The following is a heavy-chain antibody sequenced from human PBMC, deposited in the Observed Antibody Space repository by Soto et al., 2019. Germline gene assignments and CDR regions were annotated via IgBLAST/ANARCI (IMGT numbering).Heavy chain of an antibody. CDR1: GFTFSSYA. J-gene: IGHJ4*02. Sequence: EVQLLESGGGLVQPGGSLRLSCAASGFTFSSYAMIWVRQAPGKGLEWVSGLSGSGDSTYYADSVKGLFTISRDNSKSTLYLQMNSLRAEDTAVYFCATIYDFWSGYFFDNWGQGTLVTVSS. CDR2: LSGSGDST. V-gene: IGHV3-23*01. D-gene: IGHD3-3*01. CDR3: ATIYDFWSGYFFDN.